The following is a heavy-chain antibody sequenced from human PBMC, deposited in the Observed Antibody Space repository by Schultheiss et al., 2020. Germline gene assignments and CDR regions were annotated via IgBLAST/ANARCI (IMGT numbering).Heavy chain of an antibody. D-gene: IGHD2-8*01. CDR2: IYTSGST. CDR1: GGSISSSSYY. Sequence: SQPLSLTCTVSGGSISSSSYYWSWIRQPAGKGLEWIGRIYTSGSTNYNPSLKSRVTMSVDTSKNQFSLKLSSVTAADTAVYYCARSTTLMVYASFDYWGQGTLVTVSS. J-gene: IGHJ4*02. CDR3: ARSTTLMVYASFDY. V-gene: IGHV4-61*02.